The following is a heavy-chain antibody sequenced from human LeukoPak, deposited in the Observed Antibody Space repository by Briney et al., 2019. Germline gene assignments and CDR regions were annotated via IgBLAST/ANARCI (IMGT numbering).Heavy chain of an antibody. CDR1: GFTLGDYT. CDR2: ITSKGYGGTT. Sequence: GVLRLSCTASGFTLGDYTLSWVRQAPGKGLEWVGFITSKGYGGTTEYAASLKGRFTISRDDSKNIAYLQMNSLKTEDTAVYYCTTLDFDFWTGSRPLDYWGQGTLLTVSS. D-gene: IGHD3/OR15-3a*01. J-gene: IGHJ4*02. V-gene: IGHV3-49*04. CDR3: TTLDFDFWTGSRPLDY.